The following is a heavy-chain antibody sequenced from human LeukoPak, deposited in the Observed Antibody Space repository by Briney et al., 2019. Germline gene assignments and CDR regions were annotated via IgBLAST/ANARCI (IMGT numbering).Heavy chain of an antibody. D-gene: IGHD3-10*01. J-gene: IGHJ6*03. CDR1: GGSISTSSYY. CDR3: AREDSGSYYNYYYFYMDV. CDR2: IYYSGST. Sequence: SETLSLTCTVSGGSISTSSYYWGWIRQPPGKGLECIGNIYYSGSTYYNPSLKSRVTISVDTSKNQFSLKLSSVTAADTAVYYCAREDSGSYYNYYYFYMDVWGKGTTVTISS. V-gene: IGHV4-39*07.